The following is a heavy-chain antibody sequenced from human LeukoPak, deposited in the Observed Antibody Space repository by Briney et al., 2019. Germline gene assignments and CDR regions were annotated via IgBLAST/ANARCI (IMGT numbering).Heavy chain of an antibody. D-gene: IGHD1-26*01. V-gene: IGHV4-59*01. CDR1: GGSISSYY. CDR2: IYYSGST. Sequence: PSETLSLTCTVSGGSISSYYWSWIRQPPGKGLEWIGYIYYSGSTNYNPSLKSRVTISVDTSKNQFSLKLSSVTAADTAVYYCARSQTAGSYYTVYFDYWGQGTLVTVSP. CDR3: ARSQTAGSYYTVYFDY. J-gene: IGHJ4*02.